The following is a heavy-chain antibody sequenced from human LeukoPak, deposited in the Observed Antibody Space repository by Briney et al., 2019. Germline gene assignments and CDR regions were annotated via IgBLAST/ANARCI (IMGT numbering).Heavy chain of an antibody. CDR3: ARGSRGSGPTDY. V-gene: IGHV3-21*01. J-gene: IGHJ4*02. CDR2: ISSSSSYI. D-gene: IGHD2-2*01. Sequence: GGSLRLSCAASGFTFSSYSMNWVRQAPGKGLEWVSSISSSSSYIYYADSVKGRFTISRDNAKNSLYLQMNSLRAEDTAVYYCARGSRGSGPTDYWGQGTLVTVSS. CDR1: GFTFSSYS.